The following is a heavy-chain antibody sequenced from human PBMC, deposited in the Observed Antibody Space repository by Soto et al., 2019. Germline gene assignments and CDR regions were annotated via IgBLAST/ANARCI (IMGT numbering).Heavy chain of an antibody. D-gene: IGHD1-20*01. CDR2: ISPGADVS. J-gene: IGHJ3*01. V-gene: IGHV3-23*01. CDR3: VRRAITATTKWGAFDV. Sequence: EVQLLESGGGLVQPGGSLRLSCAASGFTFSSFVMNWVRQAPGKGLEWVSTISPGADVSHYTDSVKGRFTISRDNSRRTLHLQMDSLRVEDAAVYFCVRRAITATTKWGAFDVWCQGTAVTVSS. CDR1: GFTFSSFV.